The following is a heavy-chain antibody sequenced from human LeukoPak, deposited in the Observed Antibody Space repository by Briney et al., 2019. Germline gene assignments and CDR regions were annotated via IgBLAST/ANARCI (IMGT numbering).Heavy chain of an antibody. J-gene: IGHJ4*02. CDR3: ARDGATGYRSSWYGD. V-gene: IGHV1-2*02. CDR2: INPNSGGT. CDR1: GYTFTGYY. Sequence: ASVKVSCKASGYTFTGYYMHWVRQDPGQGLEWMGWINPNSGGTNYAQKFQGRVTMTRDTSISTAYMGLSRLRSDDTAVYYCARDGATGYRSSWYGDWGQGTLVTVSS. D-gene: IGHD6-13*01.